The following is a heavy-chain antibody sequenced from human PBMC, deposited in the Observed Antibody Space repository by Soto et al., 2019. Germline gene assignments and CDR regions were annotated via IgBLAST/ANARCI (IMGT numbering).Heavy chain of an antibody. V-gene: IGHV3-33*01. CDR3: ATDRAAGTTSLFDP. Sequence: ESGGGVVQPGRSLRLSCAASGFTFSDYGMHWVRQAPGKGLEWVAVIWYDGSNKYYADSVKGRFTISRDNFKTTLYLQMNSLRAEDTAVYYCATDRAAGTTSLFDPWGQGTRVTVSS. CDR1: GFTFSDYG. CDR2: IWYDGSNK. J-gene: IGHJ5*02. D-gene: IGHD1-7*01.